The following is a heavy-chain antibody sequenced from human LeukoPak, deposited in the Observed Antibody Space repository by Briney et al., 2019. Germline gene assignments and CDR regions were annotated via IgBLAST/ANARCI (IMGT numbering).Heavy chain of an antibody. Sequence: SQTLSLTFAITGASVSISGAAWNWIRQSPARALEWLGRTYYRSKWYSDYAVSVKSRITITPDTSKNQFSLQLNSVTREDTAVYYCARDDNWFDPWGQGTLVSVCS. CDR1: GASVSISGAA. CDR3: ARDDNWFDP. V-gene: IGHV6-1*01. CDR2: TYYRSKWYS. J-gene: IGHJ5*02.